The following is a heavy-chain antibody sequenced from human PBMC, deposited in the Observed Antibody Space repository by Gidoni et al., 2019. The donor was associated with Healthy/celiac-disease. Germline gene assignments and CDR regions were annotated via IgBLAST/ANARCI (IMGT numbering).Heavy chain of an antibody. CDR1: GFTFTSSA. CDR2: IVVSSGNT. V-gene: IGHV1-58*02. Sequence: QMQLVQSGPAVKKPGTSVKVSCKASGFTFTSSAKQWVRQARGQRLEWIGWIVVSSGNTNYAQKFQERVTITRDMSTSTAYMELSSLRSEDTAVYYCAAVPLAAAGTFWFDPWGQGTLVTVSS. D-gene: IGHD6-13*01. J-gene: IGHJ5*02. CDR3: AAVPLAAAGTFWFDP.